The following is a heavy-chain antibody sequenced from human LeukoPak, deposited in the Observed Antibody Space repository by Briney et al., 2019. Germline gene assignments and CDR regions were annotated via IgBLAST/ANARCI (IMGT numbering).Heavy chain of an antibody. CDR3: ARCSGGSCYYYFDY. D-gene: IGHD2-15*01. CDR2: ISGSGGST. J-gene: IGHJ4*02. Sequence: GGSLRLSCAASGFTFSSYAMSWDRQAPGKGLEWVSAISGSGGSTYYADSVKGRFTISRDNSKNTLYLQMNSLRAEDTAVYYCARCSGGSCYYYFDYWGQGTLVTVSS. V-gene: IGHV3-23*01. CDR1: GFTFSSYA.